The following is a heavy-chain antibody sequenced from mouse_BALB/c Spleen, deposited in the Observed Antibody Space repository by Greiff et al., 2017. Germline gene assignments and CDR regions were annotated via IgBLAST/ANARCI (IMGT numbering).Heavy chain of an antibody. CDR1: GFTFSSYG. D-gene: IGHD2-4*01. J-gene: IGHJ4*01. CDR3: ASLGYNDYDNYAMDY. CDR2: ISSGGSYT. V-gene: IGHV5-6*01. Sequence: EVQLVESGGDLVKPGGSLKLSCAASGFTFSSYGMSWVRQTPDKRLEWVATISSGGSYTYYPDSVKGRFTISRDNAKNTLYLQMSSLKSEDTAMYYCASLGYNDYDNYAMDYWGQGTSVTVSS.